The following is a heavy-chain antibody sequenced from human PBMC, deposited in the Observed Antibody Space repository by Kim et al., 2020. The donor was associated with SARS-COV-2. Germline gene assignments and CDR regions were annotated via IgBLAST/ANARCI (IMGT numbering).Heavy chain of an antibody. CDR2: ISGSGGST. CDR1: GFTFSSYA. CDR3: AKDAKVIAAAGTYEDY. D-gene: IGHD6-13*01. V-gene: IGHV3-23*01. Sequence: GGSLRLSCAASGFTFSSYAMSWVRQAPGKGLEWVSAISGSGGSTYYADSVKGRFTISRDNSKNTLYLQMNSLRAEDTAVYYCAKDAKVIAAAGTYEDYWGQGTLVTVSS. J-gene: IGHJ4*02.